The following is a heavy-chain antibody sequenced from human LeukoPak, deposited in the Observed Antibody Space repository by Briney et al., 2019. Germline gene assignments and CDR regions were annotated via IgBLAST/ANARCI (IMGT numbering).Heavy chain of an antibody. CDR3: ARDGYSYGYYDY. V-gene: IGHV1-46*01. Sequence: ASVKVSCKASGGTFSSYAISWVRQAPGQGLEWMGIINPSGGSTSYAQKFQGRVTMTRDMSTSTVYMELSSLRSEDTAVYYCARDGYSYGYYDYWGQGTLVTVSS. D-gene: IGHD5-18*01. CDR2: INPSGGST. CDR1: GGTFSSYA. J-gene: IGHJ4*02.